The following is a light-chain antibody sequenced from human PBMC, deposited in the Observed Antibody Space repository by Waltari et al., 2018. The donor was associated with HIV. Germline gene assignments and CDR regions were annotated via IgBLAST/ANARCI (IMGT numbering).Light chain of an antibody. CDR3: NSRDSSGTHPVF. V-gene: IGLV3-19*01. J-gene: IGLJ2*01. CDR1: SLEIYY. CDR2: GKN. Sequence: SSKLTQDPAVSVALGQTVRITCQGDSLEIYYASWFQQKPGQAPLLVIYGKNNRPSGIPYRFSGSFSGNTSSLAITGAQAEDEADYYCNSRDSSGTHPVFFGGGTRLSVL.